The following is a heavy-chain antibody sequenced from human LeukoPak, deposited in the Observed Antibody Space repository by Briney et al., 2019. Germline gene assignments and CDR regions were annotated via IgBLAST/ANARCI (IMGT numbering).Heavy chain of an antibody. CDR1: GGSISTCY. CDR3: ARAPSAKNSSPYFFDY. CDR2: IYYSGST. J-gene: IGHJ4*02. V-gene: IGHV4-59*01. D-gene: IGHD6-6*01. Sequence: SETLSLTCTVSGGSISTCYWSWIRQPPGKGLEWIGYIYYSGSTNYNPSLKSRVTMSVDTSKNQFSLKLSSVTAADTAVYYCARAPSAKNSSPYFFDYWGQGTLVTVSS.